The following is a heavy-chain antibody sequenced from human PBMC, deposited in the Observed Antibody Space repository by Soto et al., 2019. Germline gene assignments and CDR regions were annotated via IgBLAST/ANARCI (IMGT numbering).Heavy chain of an antibody. V-gene: IGHV3-30*18. CDR2: ISFDGRNT. D-gene: IGHD3-10*01. J-gene: IGHJ4*02. CDR3: AKQTGSVFYYNVGPRGHFDF. Sequence: GGSLRLSCAASGFTFNNYGMHWVRQAPGKGLEWVVVISFDGRNTGYADSVKGRFTISRDNSKNTLYLQMTSLRAEDTAVYYCAKQTGSVFYYNVGPRGHFDFWGQGTLVTVSS. CDR1: GFTFNNYG.